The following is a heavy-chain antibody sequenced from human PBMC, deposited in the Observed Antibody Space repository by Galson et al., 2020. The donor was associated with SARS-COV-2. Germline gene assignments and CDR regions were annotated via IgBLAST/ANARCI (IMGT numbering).Heavy chain of an antibody. D-gene: IGHD3-3*01. CDR1: GGSISSGDYY. CDR2: IYYSGST. J-gene: IGHJ4*02. Sequence: ETSETLSLTCTVSGGSISSGDYYWSWIRQPPGKGLEWIGYIYYSGSTYYNPSLKSRVTISVDTSKNQFSLKLSSVTAADTAVYYCARVTRLRIVGVVNYFDYWGQGTLVTVSS. V-gene: IGHV4-30-4*01. CDR3: ARVTRLRIVGVVNYFDY.